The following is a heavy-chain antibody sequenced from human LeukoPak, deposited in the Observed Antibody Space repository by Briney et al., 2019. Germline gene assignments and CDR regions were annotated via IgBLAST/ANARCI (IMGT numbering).Heavy chain of an antibody. Sequence: PGGSLRLSCAASGFTFSSYEMNWVRQAPGKGLEWVSYISSSGSTIYYADSVKGRFTISRDNAKNSLYLQMNSLRAEDTAVYYCARHGWGGSGVGNWFDPWGQGTMVTVSS. D-gene: IGHD3-10*01. V-gene: IGHV3-48*03. J-gene: IGHJ5*02. CDR2: ISSSGSTI. CDR3: ARHGWGGSGVGNWFDP. CDR1: GFTFSSYE.